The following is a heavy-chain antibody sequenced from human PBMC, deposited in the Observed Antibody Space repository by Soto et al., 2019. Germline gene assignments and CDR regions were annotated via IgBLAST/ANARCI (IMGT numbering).Heavy chain of an antibody. Sequence: GASVKVSCKASGYTFTSYAMHWVRQAPGQRLEWMGWINAGNGNTKYSQKLQGRVTMTTDTSTSTAYMELRSLRSDDTAVYYCARAAAGPSPLDYWGQGTLVTVSS. V-gene: IGHV1-3*01. CDR3: ARAAAGPSPLDY. J-gene: IGHJ4*02. CDR2: INAGNGNT. CDR1: GYTFTSYA. D-gene: IGHD6-13*01.